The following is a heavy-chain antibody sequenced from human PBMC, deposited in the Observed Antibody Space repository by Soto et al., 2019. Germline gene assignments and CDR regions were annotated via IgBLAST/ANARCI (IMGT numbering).Heavy chain of an antibody. CDR2: INPNSGGT. J-gene: IGHJ6*02. Sequence: ASVKVSCKASGYTFTGYYMHWVRQAPGQGLEWMGWINPNSGGTNYAQKFQGWVTMTRDTSISTAYMELSRLRSDDTAMYYCAREGSSPSVGVKYGMDVWGQGTTVTVSS. CDR1: GYTFTGYY. D-gene: IGHD3-10*01. CDR3: AREGSSPSVGVKYGMDV. V-gene: IGHV1-2*04.